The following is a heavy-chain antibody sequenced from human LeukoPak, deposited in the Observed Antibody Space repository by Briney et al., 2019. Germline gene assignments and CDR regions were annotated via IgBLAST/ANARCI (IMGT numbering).Heavy chain of an antibody. CDR3: ARDRDFWSGNYGMDV. D-gene: IGHD3-3*01. V-gene: IGHV4-61*01. J-gene: IGHJ6*02. CDR2: IFYSGST. CDR1: GGSISSGYYY. Sequence: PSETLSLTCTVSGGSISSGYYYWSWIRQPPGKGLEWIGYIFYSGSTDYNPSLKSRVTISLDTSQNQFSLKLSSVTAADTAVYYCARDRDFWSGNYGMDVWGQGTTVTVSS.